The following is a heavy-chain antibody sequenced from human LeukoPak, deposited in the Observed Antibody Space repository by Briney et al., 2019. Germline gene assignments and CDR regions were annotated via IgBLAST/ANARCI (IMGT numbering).Heavy chain of an antibody. V-gene: IGHV3-23*01. J-gene: IGHJ3*02. D-gene: IGHD6-6*01. CDR1: GFTFSSYA. Sequence: PGGSLRLSCAASGFTFSSYAMTWVRQAPGKGLEWVSAISGSGGSTYYADSVKGRFTISRDNSNNTLYLQMNSLRAEDTALYFRAKHTSSKAFDIWGQGTMVTVSS. CDR2: ISGSGGST. CDR3: AKHTSSKAFDI.